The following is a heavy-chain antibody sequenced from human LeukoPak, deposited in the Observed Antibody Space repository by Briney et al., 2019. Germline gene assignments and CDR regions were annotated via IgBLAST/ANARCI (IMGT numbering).Heavy chain of an antibody. Sequence: ASVKVSCKASGYTFNRYYMHWVRHAPGHGLVWMGWLNPNSGVTKYAQKFQGRVTMTRDTSISTAYMELSSLRSDDTAVYYCAREDNWNYDYWGQGTLVTVSS. CDR2: LNPNSGVT. V-gene: IGHV1-2*02. CDR3: AREDNWNYDY. CDR1: GYTFNRYY. D-gene: IGHD1-7*01. J-gene: IGHJ4*02.